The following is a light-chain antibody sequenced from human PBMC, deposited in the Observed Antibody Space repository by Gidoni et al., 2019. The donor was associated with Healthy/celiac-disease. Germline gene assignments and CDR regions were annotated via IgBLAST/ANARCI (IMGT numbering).Light chain of an antibody. J-gene: IGKJ1*01. CDR1: QGIRND. CDR2: AAS. Sequence: AIQITQSPASLSASVGDRVNITCRASQGIRNDVGWYQQKPGKAPKLLIYAASSLQSGVPSRFSGSGSGTDFNLTISSLQPEDFATYYCLQDYNSPWTFGQGTKVEIK. CDR3: LQDYNSPWT. V-gene: IGKV1-6*01.